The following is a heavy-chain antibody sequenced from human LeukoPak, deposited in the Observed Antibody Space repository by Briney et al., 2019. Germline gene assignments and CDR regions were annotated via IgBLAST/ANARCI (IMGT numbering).Heavy chain of an antibody. CDR1: GGSFSGYY. Sequence: SETLSLTCAVYGGSFSGYYWSWIRQPPGKGLEWIGEINHSGSTNYNPSLKSRVTISVDTSKNQFSLKLSSVTAADTAVYYCARWNRNRRDGYNLGYWGQGTLVTASS. CDR2: INHSGST. D-gene: IGHD5-24*01. J-gene: IGHJ4*02. V-gene: IGHV4-34*01. CDR3: ARWNRNRRDGYNLGY.